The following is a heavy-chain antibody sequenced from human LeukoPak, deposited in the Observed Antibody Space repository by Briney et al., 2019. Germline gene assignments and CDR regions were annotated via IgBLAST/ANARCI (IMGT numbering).Heavy chain of an antibody. CDR3: ASLVSGIAVAGGFDY. D-gene: IGHD6-19*01. Sequence: SVKVSCKASGGTFSSYAISWVRQAPGQGLEWMGGIIPIFGTANYAQKFQGRVTITADESTSTAYMELSSLRSEGTAVYYCASLVSGIAVAGGFDYWGQGTLVTVSS. CDR1: GGTFSSYA. CDR2: IIPIFGTA. V-gene: IGHV1-69*13. J-gene: IGHJ4*02.